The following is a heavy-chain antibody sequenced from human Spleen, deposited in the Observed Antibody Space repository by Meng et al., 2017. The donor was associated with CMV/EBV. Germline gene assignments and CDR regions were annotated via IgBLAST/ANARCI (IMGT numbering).Heavy chain of an antibody. CDR3: ARDGGSSTRAFDY. J-gene: IGHJ4*02. CDR2: INSDGSST. D-gene: IGHD2-2*01. V-gene: IGHV3-74*01. Sequence: CAASGLTFSSYWMHWVRQAPGKGLVWVSRINSDGSSTSYADSVKGRFTISRDNAKNTLYLQMNSLRAEDTAVYYCARDGGSSTRAFDYWGQGTLVTVSS. CDR1: GLTFSSYW.